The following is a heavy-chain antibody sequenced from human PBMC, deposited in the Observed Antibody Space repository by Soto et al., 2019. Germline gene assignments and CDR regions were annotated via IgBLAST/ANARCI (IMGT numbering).Heavy chain of an antibody. Sequence: QITLKESGPTLVKPTQTLTLTCTFSGFSLSTSGVGVGWNRQPPGEALEWLAVIYWNDATEYSPSLKNRLTITKNISKNQVVHTMTNMGPMDTGTYYCARKGPEDWPLDYWGQGTLVTVSS. CDR2: IYWNDAT. CDR1: GFSLSTSGVG. D-gene: IGHD3-9*01. V-gene: IGHV2-5*01. J-gene: IGHJ4*02. CDR3: ARKGPEDWPLDY.